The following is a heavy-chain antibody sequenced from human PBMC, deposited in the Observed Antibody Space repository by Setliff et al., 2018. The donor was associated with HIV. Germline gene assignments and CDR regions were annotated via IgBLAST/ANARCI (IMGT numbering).Heavy chain of an antibody. CDR1: GYTFTSYY. D-gene: IGHD6-6*01. CDR3: ARDPAPSSSASYFKH. CDR2: INPSSGST. J-gene: IGHJ1*01. Sequence: ASVKVSCKASGYTFTSYYMHWVRQAPGQGLEWMGIINPSSGSTTYAQKFQGRVTMTRDMSTSTVYMELSSLRSEDTAVYYCARDPAPSSSASYFKHWCQGTPVTVSS. V-gene: IGHV1-46*01.